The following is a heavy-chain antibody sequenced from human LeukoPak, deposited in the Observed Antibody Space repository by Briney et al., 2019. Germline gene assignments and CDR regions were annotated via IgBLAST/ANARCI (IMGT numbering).Heavy chain of an antibody. Sequence: GGSLRLSCAASGFTFSSYSMNWVRQAPGKGLEWVSSISSSSSYIYYADSVKGRFTISRDNAKNSLYLQMNSLRAEDTAVYYCARDVWFGDHLRGLLDCWGQGTLVTVSS. J-gene: IGHJ4*02. V-gene: IGHV3-21*01. D-gene: IGHD3-10*01. CDR3: ARDVWFGDHLRGLLDC. CDR2: ISSSSSYI. CDR1: GFTFSSYS.